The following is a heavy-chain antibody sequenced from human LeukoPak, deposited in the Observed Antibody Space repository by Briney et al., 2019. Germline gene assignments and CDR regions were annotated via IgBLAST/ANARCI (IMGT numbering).Heavy chain of an antibody. V-gene: IGHV3-33*01. D-gene: IGHD2-2*01. CDR1: GFTFSSYG. CDR3: AREAAALFDY. CDR2: IWYDGSNK. J-gene: IGHJ4*02. Sequence: PGRSLRLSCAASGFTFSSYGMHWVRQAPGKGLEWVAVIWYDGSNKYYADSVKGRFTISRDNSKNTQYLQMNSLRAEDTAVYYCAREAAALFDYWGQGTLVTVSS.